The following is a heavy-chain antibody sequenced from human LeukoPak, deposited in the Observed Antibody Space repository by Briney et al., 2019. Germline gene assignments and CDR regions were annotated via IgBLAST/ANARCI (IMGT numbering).Heavy chain of an antibody. CDR1: GFTFSNCA. J-gene: IGHJ4*02. CDR2: ISGGGAGI. Sequence: PGGSLRLSCAASGFTFSNCAMSWVRQAPGKGLQWVSAISGGGAGIYYADSVRGRFTISRDNSKNTLYLQMNSLRAEDTAVYFCARDGFDYYDSSGFSYFDYWGQGTLVTVSS. D-gene: IGHD3-22*01. V-gene: IGHV3-23*01. CDR3: ARDGFDYYDSSGFSYFDY.